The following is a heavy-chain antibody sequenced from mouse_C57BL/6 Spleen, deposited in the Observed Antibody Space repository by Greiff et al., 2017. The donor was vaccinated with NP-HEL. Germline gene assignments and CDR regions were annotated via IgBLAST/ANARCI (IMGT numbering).Heavy chain of an antibody. Sequence: QVQLQQPGAELVKPGASVKLSCKASGYTFTSYWMHWVKQRPGQGLEWIGMIHPNSGSTNYHEKFKSKATLTVDKSSSTAYMQLSSLTSEDSAVYYCARDDGYGGFAYWGQGTLVTVSA. CDR1: GYTFTSYW. CDR3: ARDDGYGGFAY. CDR2: IHPNSGST. D-gene: IGHD2-3*01. J-gene: IGHJ3*01. V-gene: IGHV1-64*01.